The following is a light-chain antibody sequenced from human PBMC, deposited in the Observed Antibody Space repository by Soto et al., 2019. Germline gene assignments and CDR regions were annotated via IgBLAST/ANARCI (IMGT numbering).Light chain of an antibody. J-gene: IGKJ2*01. Sequence: EIVLTQSPGTLSLSPGERATLSCRASQSVSSGSLAWYQQKPGQAPRLLIYDASSRATGIPDRFSGSGSGTDFTLTISRLEPEDFAVYYCQQYGSSPYTFGLGTKLEIK. V-gene: IGKV3-20*01. CDR2: DAS. CDR3: QQYGSSPYT. CDR1: QSVSSGS.